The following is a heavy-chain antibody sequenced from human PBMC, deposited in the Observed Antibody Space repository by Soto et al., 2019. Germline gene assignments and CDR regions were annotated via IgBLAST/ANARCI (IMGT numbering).Heavy chain of an antibody. CDR3: ARSPPSSYYGGSGTFDY. D-gene: IGHD3-10*01. J-gene: IGHJ4*02. Sequence: QLQLQESGPGLVRPSGTLSLTCAVSGGFTSTNNWWSWVRQPPGKGLEWIGDAYHSGSTEYNPSLKGPVSISVDKSKNQISLKLTSATAADTAVYYCARSPPSSYYGGSGTFDYWGQGTLVTVSS. CDR2: AYHSGST. CDR1: GGFTSTNNW. V-gene: IGHV4-4*02.